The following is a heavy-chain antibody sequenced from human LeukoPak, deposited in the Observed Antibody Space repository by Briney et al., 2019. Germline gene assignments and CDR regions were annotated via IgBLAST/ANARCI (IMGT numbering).Heavy chain of an antibody. CDR2: IIPIHGIA. Sequence: ASVKVSCKASGGTFSSYAISWVRQAPGQGLEWMGRIIPIHGIANYAQKFQGRVTITADKSTSTAYMELSSLRSEDTAVYYCARIVQSGYSFDYWGQGTLVTVSS. CDR1: GGTFSSYA. V-gene: IGHV1-69*04. CDR3: ARIVQSGYSFDY. J-gene: IGHJ4*02. D-gene: IGHD3-22*01.